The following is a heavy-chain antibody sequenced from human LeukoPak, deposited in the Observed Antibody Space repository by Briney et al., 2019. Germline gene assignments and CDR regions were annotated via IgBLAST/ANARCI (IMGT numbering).Heavy chain of an antibody. CDR3: AKDREGLSSGYDLEYFDY. V-gene: IGHV3-48*01. CDR2: ISSSSSPI. D-gene: IGHD5-12*01. CDR1: GFTFSSYS. Sequence: PGGSLRLSCAASGFTFSSYSMNWVRQAPGKGLEWVSYISSSSSPIYYADSVKGRFTISRDNAKNTLFLQMNSLRAEDTAVYYCAKDREGLSSGYDLEYFDYWGQGTLVTVSS. J-gene: IGHJ4*02.